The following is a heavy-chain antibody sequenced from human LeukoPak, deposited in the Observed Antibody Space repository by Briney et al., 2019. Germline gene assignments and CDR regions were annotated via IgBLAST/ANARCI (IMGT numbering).Heavy chain of an antibody. J-gene: IGHJ4*02. V-gene: IGHV4-34*01. CDR2: INHSGST. CDR3: ARGRGDFWSGYYPFFFDY. CDR1: GGSFSGYY. Sequence: SETPSLTCGVYGGSFSGYYWSWIRQPPGKGLEWIGEINHSGSTNYNPSLKSRVTISVDTSKNQFSLKLSSVTAADTAVYYCARGRGDFWSGYYPFFFDYWGQGTLVTVSS. D-gene: IGHD3-3*01.